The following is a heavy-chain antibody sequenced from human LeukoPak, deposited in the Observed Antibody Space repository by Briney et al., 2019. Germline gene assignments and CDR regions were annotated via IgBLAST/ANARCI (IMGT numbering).Heavy chain of an antibody. CDR1: GYSFTNYW. Sequence: GESLKISCESSGYSFTNYWIGWVRQMPGKGLEWMGIIYPSDSDTKYSPSFQGQVTISVDKSITTAYLQWSSLKASDTALYYCARHTQHGEDYWGQGTLVTVSS. CDR3: ARHTQHGEDY. J-gene: IGHJ4*02. D-gene: IGHD2-21*01. CDR2: IYPSDSDT. V-gene: IGHV5-51*01.